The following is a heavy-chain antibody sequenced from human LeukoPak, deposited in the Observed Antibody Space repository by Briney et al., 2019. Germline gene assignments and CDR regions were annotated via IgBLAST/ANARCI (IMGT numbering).Heavy chain of an antibody. CDR2: IYYSGST. D-gene: IGHD3-22*01. CDR3: ATKETSYYDSSGYYSS. J-gene: IGHJ5*02. CDR1: GGSISSGGYY. V-gene: IGHV4-31*03. Sequence: SETLSLTCTVSGGSISSGGYYWSWIRQHPGKGLEWIGYIYYSGSTYYNPSLKSRVTISVDTSKNQFSLKLSSVTAADTAVHYCATKETSYYDSSGYYSSWGQGTLVTVSS.